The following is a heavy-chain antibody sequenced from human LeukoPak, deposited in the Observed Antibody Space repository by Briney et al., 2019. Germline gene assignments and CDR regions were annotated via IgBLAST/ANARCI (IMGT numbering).Heavy chain of an antibody. CDR2: ISTYDGDT. CDR3: ARHGNFDH. V-gene: IGHV1-18*01. Sequence: GASVKVSCKASGYTFTTYGVSWVRQAPGQGLEWMGWISTYDGDTKYPQKLQGRVTMTTDTSTSTAYMELRSLRSDDTAVYYCARHGNFDHWGQGTLVTVS. CDR1: GYTFTTYG. J-gene: IGHJ4*02.